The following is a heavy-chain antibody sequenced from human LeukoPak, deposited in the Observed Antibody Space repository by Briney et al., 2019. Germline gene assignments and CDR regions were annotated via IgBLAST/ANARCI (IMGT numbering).Heavy chain of an antibody. CDR2: IYYSGST. CDR1: GGSISSSSYY. V-gene: IGHV4-39*01. CDR3: ARSDSYGYSHYYYYMDV. D-gene: IGHD5-18*01. Sequence: SETLSLTCTVSGGSISSSSYYWGWIRQPPGKGLEWIGSIYYSGSTYYNPSLKSRVTISVDTSMNQFSLKLSSVTAADTAAYYCARSDSYGYSHYYYYMDVWGKGTTVTVSS. J-gene: IGHJ6*03.